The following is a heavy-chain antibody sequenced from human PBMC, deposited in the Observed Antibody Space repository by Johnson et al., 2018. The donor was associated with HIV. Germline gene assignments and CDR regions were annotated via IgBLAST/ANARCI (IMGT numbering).Heavy chain of an antibody. CDR2: IKQDGSEK. CDR1: GFTFSSYW. CDR3: ARDGRKLTYYYDSSGYRDAFDI. V-gene: IGHV3-7*01. D-gene: IGHD3-22*01. Sequence: EVQLVESGGGLVQPGGSLRLSCAASGFTFSSYWMSWVRQAPGKGLEWVANIKQDGSEKYYVDSVKGRFTISRDNAKNSLYLQMNSLRAEDTAVYYCARDGRKLTYYYDSSGYRDAFDIWGQGTMVTVSS. J-gene: IGHJ3*02.